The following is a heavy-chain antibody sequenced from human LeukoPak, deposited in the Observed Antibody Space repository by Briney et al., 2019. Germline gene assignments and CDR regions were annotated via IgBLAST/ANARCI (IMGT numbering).Heavy chain of an antibody. CDR2: ISYDGSNK. Sequence: GRSLRLSCAASGFTFSSYAMHWVRQAPGKGLEWVAVISYDGSNKYYADSVKGRFTISRDNSKNTLYLQMNSLRAEDTAVYYCARERGYSYSFDYWGQGTLVTVSS. D-gene: IGHD5-18*01. CDR1: GFTFSSYA. V-gene: IGHV3-30-3*01. J-gene: IGHJ4*02. CDR3: ARERGYSYSFDY.